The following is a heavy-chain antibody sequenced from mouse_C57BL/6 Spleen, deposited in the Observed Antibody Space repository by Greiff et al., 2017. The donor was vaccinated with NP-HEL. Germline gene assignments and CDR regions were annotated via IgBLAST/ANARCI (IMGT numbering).Heavy chain of an antibody. J-gene: IGHJ2*01. V-gene: IGHV5-17*01. D-gene: IGHD1-1*01. CDR3: ARPLLSYFDY. Sequence: EVKLVESGGGLVKPGGSLKLSCAASGFTFSDYGMHWVRQAPEKGLEWVAYISSGSSTIYYADTVKGRFTISRDNAKNNLFLQMTSLRSEDTAMYYCARPLLSYFDYWGQGTTLTVSS. CDR1: GFTFSDYG. CDR2: ISSGSSTI.